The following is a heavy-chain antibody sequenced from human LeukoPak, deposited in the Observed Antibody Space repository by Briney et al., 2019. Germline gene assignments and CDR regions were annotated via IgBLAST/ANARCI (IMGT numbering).Heavy chain of an antibody. Sequence: GGSLRLSCAASGFTFSSYWMSWVRQAPGKGLEWVANIRQDGSEKYYVDSVKGRFTISRDNAKNSLYLQMDSLRAEDTAVYYCARDYYDSSGYYPAEYFQHWGQGTLVTVSS. CDR2: IRQDGSEK. V-gene: IGHV3-7*04. D-gene: IGHD3-22*01. J-gene: IGHJ1*01. CDR3: ARDYYDSSGYYPAEYFQH. CDR1: GFTFSSYW.